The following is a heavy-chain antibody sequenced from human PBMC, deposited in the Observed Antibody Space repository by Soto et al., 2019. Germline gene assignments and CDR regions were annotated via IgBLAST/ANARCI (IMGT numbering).Heavy chain of an antibody. CDR1: GDSVSSNNAA. J-gene: IGHJ4*02. CDR3: TRAFDSSGNSTSSDY. Sequence: QVQLQQSGPGLVKPSQTLSLTCAISGDSVSSNNAAWNWIRQSPSRGLEWLGRTYYRSKWYNDYAESVKSRITINPDTPKNQFSLQLNSVTPDDTGVYYCTRAFDSSGNSTSSDYWGQGTLVTVSS. D-gene: IGHD3-22*01. V-gene: IGHV6-1*01. CDR2: TYYRSKWYN.